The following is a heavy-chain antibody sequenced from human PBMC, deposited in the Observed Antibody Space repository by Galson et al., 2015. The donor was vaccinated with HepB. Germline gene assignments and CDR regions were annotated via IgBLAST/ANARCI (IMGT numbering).Heavy chain of an antibody. CDR2: IIPILGIA. D-gene: IGHD3-10*01. J-gene: IGHJ4*02. CDR1: GGTFSSYT. Sequence: SVKVSCKASGGTFSSYTISWVRQAPGQGLEWMGRIIPILGIANYAQKFQGRVTITADKSTSTAYMELSSLRSEDTAVYYCARAGFKDYGSGSYVDYWGQGTLVTVFS. CDR3: ARAGFKDYGSGSYVDY. V-gene: IGHV1-69*02.